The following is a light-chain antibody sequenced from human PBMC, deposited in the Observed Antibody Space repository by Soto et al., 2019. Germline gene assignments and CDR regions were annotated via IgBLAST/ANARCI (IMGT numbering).Light chain of an antibody. J-gene: IGLJ2*01. Sequence: SYELTQPPSVSVSPGQTASITCSGDKLGDKYACWYQQKPGQSPVLVIYQDSKRPSGIPERFSGSNPGNTATLPIRGTQAMDEADYYCQAWDSSTYVVFGGGTKLTVL. CDR2: QDS. CDR3: QAWDSSTYVV. V-gene: IGLV3-1*01. CDR1: KLGDKY.